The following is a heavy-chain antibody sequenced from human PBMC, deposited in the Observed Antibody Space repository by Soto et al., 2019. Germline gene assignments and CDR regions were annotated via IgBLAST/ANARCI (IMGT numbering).Heavy chain of an antibody. CDR1: GYSFTNYW. Sequence: PGESLKISCKGSGYSFTNYWIGWVRQMPGKGLEWMGIIYPDDSDARYNPSFQGQVTISADKSISTAYLQWSSLKASDSAMYFCARGSQVEMAWYFQHWGQGTLVTVPS. V-gene: IGHV5-51*01. CDR2: IYPDDSDA. CDR3: ARGSQVEMAWYFQH. D-gene: IGHD2-15*01. J-gene: IGHJ1*01.